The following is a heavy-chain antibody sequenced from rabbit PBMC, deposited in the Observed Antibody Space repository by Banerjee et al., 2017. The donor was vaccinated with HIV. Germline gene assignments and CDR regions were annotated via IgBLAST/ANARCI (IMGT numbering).Heavy chain of an antibody. CDR1: GFDFRTNA. CDR3: ARSYAGATYANL. Sequence: QSLEESGGGLVQPGASLTLTCTASGFDFRTNAMCWVRQAPGKGPEWIACIYTGSSGSTYYASWAKGRFTISKTSSTTVTLQMTSLTAADTATYFCARSYAGATYANLWGQGTLVTVS. D-gene: IGHD4-2*01. CDR2: IYTGSSGST. J-gene: IGHJ4*01. V-gene: IGHV1S40*01.